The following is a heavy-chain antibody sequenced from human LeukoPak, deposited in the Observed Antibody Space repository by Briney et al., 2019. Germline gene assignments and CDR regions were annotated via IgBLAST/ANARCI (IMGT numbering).Heavy chain of an antibody. J-gene: IGHJ4*02. Sequence: PSETLSLTCTVSGGSISTYYWSWIRQPPGKGLEWIGYIYYTGSTNDNPSLKTRVTISVDTSKNQFSLKMSSVTAADTAVYYCARVGDWNDLVYWGRGTLVTVSS. CDR3: ARVGDWNDLVY. CDR1: GGSISTYY. CDR2: IYYTGST. V-gene: IGHV4-59*01. D-gene: IGHD1-1*01.